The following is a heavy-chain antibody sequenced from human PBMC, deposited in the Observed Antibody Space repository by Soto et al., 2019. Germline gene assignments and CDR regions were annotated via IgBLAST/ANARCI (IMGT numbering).Heavy chain of an antibody. V-gene: IGHV3-21*01. CDR3: ARDGRGRALPTSLLDPFDI. CDR1: GFTFSSYS. Sequence: GGSLRLSCAASGFTFSSYSMNWVRQAPGKGREWVSSISSSSSYIYYADSVKGRFTISRDNAKNSLYLQMNSLRAEDTAVYYCARDGRGRALPTSLLDPFDIWGQGTMVTVSS. D-gene: IGHD1-26*01. J-gene: IGHJ3*02. CDR2: ISSSSSYI.